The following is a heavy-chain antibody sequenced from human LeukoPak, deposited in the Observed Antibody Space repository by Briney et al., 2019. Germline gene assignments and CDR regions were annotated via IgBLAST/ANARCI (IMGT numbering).Heavy chain of an antibody. Sequence: GESLKISCKGSGYSFTNYWIGWVRQMPEKGLEWMGIIYPGDSDIRYSPSFQGQVTISADKSTTTAHLQWSSLKVSDTAMYYCARQKAGDAFDFWGQGTMVTVSS. V-gene: IGHV5-51*01. J-gene: IGHJ3*01. D-gene: IGHD6-19*01. CDR2: IYPGDSDI. CDR3: ARQKAGDAFDF. CDR1: GYSFTNYW.